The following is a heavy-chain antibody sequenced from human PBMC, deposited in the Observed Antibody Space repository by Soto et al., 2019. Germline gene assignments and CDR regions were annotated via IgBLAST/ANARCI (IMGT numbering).Heavy chain of an antibody. J-gene: IGHJ6*02. CDR2: IYYSGST. V-gene: IGHV4-39*01. CDR3: ARRWFGELLRWGYYYGMDV. CDR1: GGSITSGGYY. Sequence: SETLSLTCTVSGGSITSGGYYWGWIRHHPGKGLEWIGSIYYSGSTYYNPSLKSRVTISVDTSKNQFSLKLSSVTAADTAVYYCARRWFGELLRWGYYYGMDVWGQGTTVTVSS. D-gene: IGHD3-10*01.